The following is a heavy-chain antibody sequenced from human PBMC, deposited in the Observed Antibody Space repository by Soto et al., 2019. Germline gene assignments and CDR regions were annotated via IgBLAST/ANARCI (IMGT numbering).Heavy chain of an antibody. V-gene: IGHV5-51*01. CDR3: ARHWYGSFWYAGHAFDL. CDR2: ISPSESDT. Sequence: EVQLVQSGTEVKKSGESLKISCKGSGYTFSSHWIGWLRQLPGKGLEWMGVISPSESDTRYSPSRQGQVTISVDKSISTAYLQRSSLKASDTALYYWARHWYGSFWYAGHAFDLWGQGTMVTVSS. D-gene: IGHD6-19*01. CDR1: GYTFSSHW. J-gene: IGHJ3*01.